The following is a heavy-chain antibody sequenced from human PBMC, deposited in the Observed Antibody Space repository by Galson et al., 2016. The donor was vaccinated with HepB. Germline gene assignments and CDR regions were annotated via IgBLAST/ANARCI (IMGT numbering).Heavy chain of an antibody. CDR3: VRDYSYMPDY. V-gene: IGHV1-18*01. J-gene: IGHJ4*02. CDR2: ISGYNGHI. CDR1: GYTFTSSG. Sequence: VKVSCKASGYTFTSSGVSWVRQAPGQGLEWMGWISGYNGHIQYAQKFQDRVTVTADTSTSTAYMELRSLNSDDTAIYYCVRDYSYMPDYWGQGTLVTVSS. D-gene: IGHD2-15*01.